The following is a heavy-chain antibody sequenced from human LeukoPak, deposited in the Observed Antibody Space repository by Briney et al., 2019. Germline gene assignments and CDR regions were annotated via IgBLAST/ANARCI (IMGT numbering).Heavy chain of an antibody. Sequence: SETLSLTCSVSGGSITSSSYYWGWIRQPPEKGLEWIGSIYYTGGTYYSPSLKSRVTMSVDTSKNQFSLKLSSVTAADTAVYYCARHGGTRITLVQVYYFDYWGQGTLVTVSS. V-gene: IGHV4-39*01. CDR3: ARHGGTRITLVQVYYFDY. CDR1: GGSITSSSYY. J-gene: IGHJ4*02. CDR2: IYYTGGT. D-gene: IGHD4-11*01.